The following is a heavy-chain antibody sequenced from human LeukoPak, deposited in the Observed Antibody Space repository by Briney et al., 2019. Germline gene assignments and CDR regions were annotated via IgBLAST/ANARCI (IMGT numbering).Heavy chain of an antibody. J-gene: IGHJ4*02. D-gene: IGHD5-24*01. V-gene: IGHV1-24*01. CDR2: FDPEDGET. CDR1: GYTLTELS. CDR3: ARDEPGGWLQPYYFDY. Sequence: GASVKVSCKVSGYTLTELSMHWVRQAPGKGLEWMGGFDPEDGETIYAQKFQGRVTMTEDTSTDTAYMELSSLRSEDTAVYYCARDEPGGWLQPYYFDYWGQGTLVTVSS.